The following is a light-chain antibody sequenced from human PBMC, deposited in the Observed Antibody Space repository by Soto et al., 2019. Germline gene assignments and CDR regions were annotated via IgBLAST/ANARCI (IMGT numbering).Light chain of an antibody. CDR1: QSVTSSN. CDR3: QHYGASQYT. J-gene: IGKJ2*01. V-gene: IGKV3-20*01. CDR2: GAS. Sequence: IVLTQSPGTLSLSPGEPVTLSCRASQSVTSSNLAWYQQKPGQAPRLLIYGASYRATGIADKFTGGGSGADFSLTISRLEPEDFAVYFCQHYGASQYTFGQGTKLEIK.